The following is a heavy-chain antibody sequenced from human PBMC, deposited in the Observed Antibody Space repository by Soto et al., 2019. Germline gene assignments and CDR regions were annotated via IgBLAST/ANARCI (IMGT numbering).Heavy chain of an antibody. J-gene: IGHJ5*02. D-gene: IGHD3-16*01. Sequence: TCRSLRLSCAASGFTFSNYSMNWVLQAPGKGLEWVSAIIYVGGSTYYADSVRGRFTISRDNSKNTLFLQMNSLRAEDTAVYYCARDHNVLGSYGPWFDPWGQGTLVTVSS. CDR1: GFTFSNYS. V-gene: IGHV3-66*01. CDR2: IYVGGST. CDR3: ARDHNVLGSYGPWFDP.